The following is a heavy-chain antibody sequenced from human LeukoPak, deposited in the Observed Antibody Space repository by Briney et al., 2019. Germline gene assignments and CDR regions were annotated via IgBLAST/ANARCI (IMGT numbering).Heavy chain of an antibody. D-gene: IGHD3-22*01. J-gene: IGHJ4*02. CDR2: ISYDGSWM. Sequence: GRSLRLSCAASGFTFSDYAMHWVRQAPGKGLEWVAVISYDGSWMYYADSVKGRFTVSRDNSKSTLYLQMNSLRAEDTAVYYCARELAATYYYDSSGARYFDYWGQGTLVTVSS. V-gene: IGHV3-30*04. CDR1: GFTFSDYA. CDR3: ARELAATYYYDSSGARYFDY.